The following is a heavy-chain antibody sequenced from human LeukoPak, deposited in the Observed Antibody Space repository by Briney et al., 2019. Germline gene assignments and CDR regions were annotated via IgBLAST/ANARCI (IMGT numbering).Heavy chain of an antibody. CDR1: GYTFTSYG. V-gene: IGHV1-18*01. J-gene: IGHJ4*02. Sequence: ASVKVSCKASGYTFTSYGLSWVRQAPGQGLEWMGWISAYNGNTNYAQKLQGRVTMTTDTSTSTAYMELRSLRSDDTAVYYCARDSLRYCSSTSCSSGGYWGQGTLVTVSS. D-gene: IGHD2-2*01. CDR2: ISAYNGNT. CDR3: ARDSLRYCSSTSCSSGGY.